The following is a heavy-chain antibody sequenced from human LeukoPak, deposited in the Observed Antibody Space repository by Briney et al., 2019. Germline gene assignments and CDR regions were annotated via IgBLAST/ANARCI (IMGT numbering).Heavy chain of an antibody. D-gene: IGHD5-12*01. CDR3: AKDGYGSVDS. V-gene: IGHV3-23*01. CDR2: ISGGGDST. Sequence: GGSLRLSCAASGFTFSNYAMSWVRQAPGKGLEWVSAISGGGDSTYYADSVKGRFTISRDNSENTLHLQMNSLRADDTAVYYCAKDGYGSVDSWGQGTLVTVSS. CDR1: GFTFSNYA. J-gene: IGHJ4*02.